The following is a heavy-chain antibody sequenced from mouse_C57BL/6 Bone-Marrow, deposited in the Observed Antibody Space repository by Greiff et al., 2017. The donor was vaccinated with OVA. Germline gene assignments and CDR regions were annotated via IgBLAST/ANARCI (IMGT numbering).Heavy chain of an antibody. D-gene: IGHD2-3*01. V-gene: IGHV1-5*01. CDR1: GYTFTSYW. CDR3: TKTDDGYYWDPSYLDY. CDR2: IYPGNSDT. Sequence: VQLQQSGTVLARPGASVKMSCKTSGYTFTSYWMHWVKQRPGQGLEWIGAIYPGNSDTSYNQKFKGKAKLTAVTSASTAYMELSSLTNEDSAVYYCTKTDDGYYWDPSYLDYWGQGTTLTVSS. J-gene: IGHJ2*01.